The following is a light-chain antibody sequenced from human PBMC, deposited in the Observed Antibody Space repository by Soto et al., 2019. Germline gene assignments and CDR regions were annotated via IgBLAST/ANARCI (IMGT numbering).Light chain of an antibody. CDR3: QQFNTWPRVT. J-gene: IGKJ5*01. CDR1: QGISNN. Sequence: EIVMTQSPATLSVSPGERATLPCRASQGISNNLAWYQQKPGQAPRLLIFDASTRATGIPARFSGSGSGTEFTLTISSLQSEDFAVYYCQQFNTWPRVTFGQGTRLEIK. CDR2: DAS. V-gene: IGKV3D-15*01.